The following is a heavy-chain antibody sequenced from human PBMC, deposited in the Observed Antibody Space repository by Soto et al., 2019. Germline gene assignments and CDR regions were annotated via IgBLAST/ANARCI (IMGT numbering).Heavy chain of an antibody. Sequence: QVQLVESGGGVVQPGGSRRLSCEASRFSFSDYGMHWVRQAPGKGLEWVALIRDDGSATYYSDSVKGRFAISRDNSKNTLYLQMNRLSDRYTAVYYCATSTLTDALGIWGQGTMVSVSS. CDR2: IRDDGSAT. CDR3: ATSTLTDALGI. J-gene: IGHJ3*02. CDR1: RFSFSDYG. V-gene: IGHV3-30*02. D-gene: IGHD2-15*01.